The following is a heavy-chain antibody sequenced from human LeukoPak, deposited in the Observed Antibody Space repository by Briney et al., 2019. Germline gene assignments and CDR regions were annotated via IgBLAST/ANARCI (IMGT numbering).Heavy chain of an antibody. V-gene: IGHV3-23*01. CDR1: GFTFSSYA. D-gene: IGHD3-9*01. Sequence: GGSLRLSCAASGFTFSSYAMSWVRQAPGKGLEWVSAISGSGGSTYYADSVKGRFTISRDNAKNSLYLQMNSLRAEDTAVYYCARESDILTGYYKPFDAFDIWGQGTMVTVSS. CDR3: ARESDILTGYYKPFDAFDI. J-gene: IGHJ3*02. CDR2: ISGSGGST.